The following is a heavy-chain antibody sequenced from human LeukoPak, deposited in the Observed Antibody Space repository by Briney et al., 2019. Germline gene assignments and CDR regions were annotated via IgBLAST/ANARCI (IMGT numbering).Heavy chain of an antibody. CDR3: AKRNSSGWYYFDY. V-gene: IGHV3-23*01. CDR1: GFTFSSYA. D-gene: IGHD6-19*01. CDR2: ISGSGGNT. Sequence: PGGSLRLSCGASGFTFSSYAMSWVRQAPGKGLEWVSGISGSGGNTFYADSVKGRFTISRDSSKNTLYLQINSLRAEDTAVYYCAKRNSSGWYYFDYWGRGTLVTVSS. J-gene: IGHJ4*02.